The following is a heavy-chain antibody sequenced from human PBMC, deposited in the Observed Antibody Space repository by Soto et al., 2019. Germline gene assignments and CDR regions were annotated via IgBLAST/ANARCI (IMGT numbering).Heavy chain of an antibody. CDR1: GGSISSGGYY. D-gene: IGHD3-9*01. CDR2: IYYSGST. V-gene: IGHV4-61*08. J-gene: IGHJ6*03. Sequence: SETLSLTCTVSGGSISSGGYYWSWIRQHPGKGLEWIGYIYYSGSTYYNPSLKSRVTISVDTSKNQFSLKLSSVTAADTAVYYCARFPAPNYDILTGYYYYYYMDVWGKGTTVTVSS. CDR3: ARFPAPNYDILTGYYYYYYMDV.